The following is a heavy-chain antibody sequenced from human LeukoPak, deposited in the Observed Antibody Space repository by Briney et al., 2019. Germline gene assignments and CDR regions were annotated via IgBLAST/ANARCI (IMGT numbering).Heavy chain of an antibody. CDR1: GFTFDDYA. Sequence: GRSLRLSCAASGFTFDDYAMHWVRQAPGKGLEWVSGISWNSGSIGYADPVKGRFTISRDNAKNSLYLQMNSLRAEDTALYYCANSLGGSSFDAFDIWGQGTMVTVSS. CDR2: ISWNSGSI. V-gene: IGHV3-9*01. D-gene: IGHD2-15*01. J-gene: IGHJ3*02. CDR3: ANSLGGSSFDAFDI.